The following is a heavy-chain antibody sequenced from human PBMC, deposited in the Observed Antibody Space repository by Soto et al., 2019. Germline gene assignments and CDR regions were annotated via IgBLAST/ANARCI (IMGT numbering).Heavy chain of an antibody. D-gene: IGHD5-18*01. Sequence: PGGALRLSCSGSGFTFSSYSMNWVRQAPGKGLEWVSYISSSSSTIYYADSVRGRFTISRDNAKNSLYLQMNSLRDEDTAVYYCARGIVDTAMVSDYWGQGTLVTVSS. CDR3: ARGIVDTAMVSDY. V-gene: IGHV3-48*02. J-gene: IGHJ4*02. CDR1: GFTFSSYS. CDR2: ISSSSSTI.